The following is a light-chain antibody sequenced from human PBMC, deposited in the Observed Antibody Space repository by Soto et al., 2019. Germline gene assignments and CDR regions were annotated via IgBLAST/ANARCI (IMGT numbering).Light chain of an antibody. CDR3: QHYNNRPLT. CDR2: GAS. Sequence: EIVMTQSPATLSVSPGERATLSCRAGQSVGSNLAWYQQKPGQAPRLLIYGASSRATGIPARFSGSGSGTEFTLTISSLQSEDSADYYCQHYNNRPLTFGGGAKVEIK. V-gene: IGKV3-15*01. J-gene: IGKJ4*01. CDR1: QSVGSN.